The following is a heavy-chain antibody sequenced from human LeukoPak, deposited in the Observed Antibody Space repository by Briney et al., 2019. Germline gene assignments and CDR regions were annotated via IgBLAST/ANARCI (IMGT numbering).Heavy chain of an antibody. J-gene: IGHJ6*03. CDR3: AKAEGSSSWYGFSRYYYHIDV. Sequence: PGGSLRLSCAASGFTFSSYGMHWVRQAPGKGLEWVAFIRYDGSNKYYADSVKGRFTISRDNSKNTLYLQMNSLRAEDTAVYYCAKAEGSSSWYGFSRYYYHIDVWGKGTTVTVSS. V-gene: IGHV3-30*02. CDR1: GFTFSSYG. D-gene: IGHD6-13*01. CDR2: IRYDGSNK.